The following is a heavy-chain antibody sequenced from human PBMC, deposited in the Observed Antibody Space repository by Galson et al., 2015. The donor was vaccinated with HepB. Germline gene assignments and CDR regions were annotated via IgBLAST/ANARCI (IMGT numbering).Heavy chain of an antibody. D-gene: IGHD2-2*01. V-gene: IGHV3-30*18. CDR3: AKERVVPAAIPLES. CDR1: GFTFRNYG. CDR2: VSNDGNKA. J-gene: IGHJ4*02. Sequence: SLRLSCAASGFTFRNYGMYWVRQAPGKGLEWVATVSNDGNKAYYANSVKGRFTISRDNSKNTVSLQMSSLRSEDTAVYFCAKERVVPAAIPLESWGQGTQVIVSS.